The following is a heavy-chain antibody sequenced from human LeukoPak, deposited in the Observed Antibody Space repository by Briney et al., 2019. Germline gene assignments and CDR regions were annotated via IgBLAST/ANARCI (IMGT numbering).Heavy chain of an antibody. V-gene: IGHV3-21*01. CDR2: ISSSSSYI. D-gene: IGHD3-22*01. Sequence: GGSLRLSCAASGFTFSSYSMNWVRQAPGKGLKWVSSISSSSSYIYYADSVKGRFTISRDNAKNSLYLQMNSLRAEDTAVYYCARDPRNYYDSSGQDYYYMDVWGKGTTVTVSS. J-gene: IGHJ6*03. CDR1: GFTFSSYS. CDR3: ARDPRNYYDSSGQDYYYMDV.